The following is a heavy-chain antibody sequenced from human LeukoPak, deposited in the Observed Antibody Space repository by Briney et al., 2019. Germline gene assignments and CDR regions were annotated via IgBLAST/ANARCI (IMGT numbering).Heavy chain of an antibody. V-gene: IGHV4-38-2*02. J-gene: IGHJ4*02. CDR2: IYQSGST. D-gene: IGHD2/OR15-2a*01. CDR1: GYSISSGYY. Sequence: SETLSLTRAVSGYSISSGYYWGWIRQPPGKGLEWIGGIYQSGSTYYNPSLKSRVTISVDTSKNQFSLKLSSVTAADTAVYYCARDKVSTYYFDYWGQGTLVTVSS. CDR3: ARDKVSTYYFDY.